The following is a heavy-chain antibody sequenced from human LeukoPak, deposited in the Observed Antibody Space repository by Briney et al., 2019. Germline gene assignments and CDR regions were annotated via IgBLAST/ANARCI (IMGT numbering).Heavy chain of an antibody. J-gene: IGHJ4*02. V-gene: IGHV3-21*01. Sequence: GGSLRLSCAASGFTFSSYSMNWVRQAPGKGLEWVSSISSSSSYIYYADSVKGRFTISRDNAKNSLYLQMNSLRAEDTAVYYCARDPGSGFFPYCFDYWGQGTLVTVSS. CDR1: GFTFSSYS. D-gene: IGHD6-19*01. CDR2: ISSSSSYI. CDR3: ARDPGSGFFPYCFDY.